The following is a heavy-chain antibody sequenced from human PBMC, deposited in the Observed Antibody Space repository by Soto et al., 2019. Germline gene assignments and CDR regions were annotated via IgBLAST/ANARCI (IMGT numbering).Heavy chain of an antibody. D-gene: IGHD3-3*01. CDR2: IYYSGST. J-gene: IGHJ5*02. V-gene: IGHV4-31*03. CDR3: AREKSYFWSGYYEECSDP. CDR1: GGSISRGGYY. Sequence: TVSGGSISRGGYYWSWIRQHPGKGLEWIGYIYYSGSTYYNPSLKSRATISVDTSKNQFSLKLSSVTAADTAVYYCAREKSYFWSGYYEECSDPWGQGTLVTVSS.